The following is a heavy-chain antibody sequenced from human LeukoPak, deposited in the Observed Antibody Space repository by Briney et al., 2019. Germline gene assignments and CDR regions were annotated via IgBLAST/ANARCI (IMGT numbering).Heavy chain of an antibody. CDR3: ARHVSTGGIDAFDI. V-gene: IGHV4-59*08. J-gene: IGHJ3*02. CDR1: GGSISSFY. D-gene: IGHD2-15*01. CDR2: IFYSGST. Sequence: SETLSLTCTASGGSISSFYWSWIRQPPGKGLEWVGYIFYSGSTNYNPSLKSRVTMSVDTSKSQFSLKLSSVTAADTAVYYCARHVSTGGIDAFDIWGQGTMVTVSS.